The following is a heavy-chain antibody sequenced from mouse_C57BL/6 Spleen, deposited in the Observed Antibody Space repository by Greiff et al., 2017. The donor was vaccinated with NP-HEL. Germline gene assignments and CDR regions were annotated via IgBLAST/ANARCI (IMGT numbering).Heavy chain of an antibody. D-gene: IGHD1-2*01. CDR2: INPSSGYT. V-gene: IGHV1-4*01. CDR1: GYTFTSYT. J-gene: IGHJ2*01. Sequence: LVESGAELARPGASVKMSCKASGYTFTSYTMHWVKQRPGQGLEWIGYINPSSGYTKYNQKFKDKATLTADKSSSTAYMQLSSLTSEDSAVYYCARSLLRPFDYWGQGTTLTVSS. CDR3: ARSLLRPFDY.